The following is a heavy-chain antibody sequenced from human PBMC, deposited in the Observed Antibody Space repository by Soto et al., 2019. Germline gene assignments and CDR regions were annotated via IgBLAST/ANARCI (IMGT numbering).Heavy chain of an antibody. CDR2: IWYDGSNK. D-gene: IGHD5-18*01. CDR1: GFTFSSYG. CDR3: ATVDTAMVMDDY. V-gene: IGHV3-30*02. Sequence: GGSLRLSCAASGFTFSSYGMHWVRQAPGKGLEWVAVIWYDGSNKYYADSVKGRFTISRDNSKNTLYLQMNSLRAEDTAVYYCATVDTAMVMDDYWGQGTLVTVSS. J-gene: IGHJ4*02.